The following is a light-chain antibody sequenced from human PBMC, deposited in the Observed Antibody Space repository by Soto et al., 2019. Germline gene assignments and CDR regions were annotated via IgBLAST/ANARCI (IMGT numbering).Light chain of an antibody. CDR1: QSVSSN. J-gene: IGKJ1*01. Sequence: EVVMTQSPATLSFSPGERATLSCRASQSVSSNLAWYQQKPGQAPRLLIYDKSTRATGVPARFSGSGSGTEFTLTISSLQSEDFAVYYCQKYGSSRQTCGQGTKVDIK. V-gene: IGKV3-15*01. CDR2: DKS. CDR3: QKYGSSRQT.